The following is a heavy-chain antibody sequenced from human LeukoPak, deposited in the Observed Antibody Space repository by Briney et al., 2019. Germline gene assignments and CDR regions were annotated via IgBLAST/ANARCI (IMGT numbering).Heavy chain of an antibody. V-gene: IGHV4-39*07. CDR1: GGSISSSSYY. J-gene: IGHJ6*03. CDR2: IYYSGST. D-gene: IGHD2-8*01. CDR3: ARGVCTNGVCYSLYYYYYMDV. Sequence: ASETLSLTCTVSGGSISSSSYYWGWIRQPPGKGLEWIGSIYYSGSTYYNPSLKSRVTISVDTSKNQFSLKLSSVTAADTAVYYCARGVCTNGVCYSLYYYYYMDVWGKGTTVTVSS.